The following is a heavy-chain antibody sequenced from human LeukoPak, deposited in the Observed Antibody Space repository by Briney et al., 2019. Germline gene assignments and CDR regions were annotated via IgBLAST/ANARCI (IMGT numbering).Heavy chain of an antibody. J-gene: IGHJ4*02. D-gene: IGHD2-2*03. CDR1: GYTFTSYG. CDR3: ARDPGYCSSTSCYVKELDY. CDR2: ISAYNGNT. Sequence: ASVKVSCKASGYTFTSYGISWVRQAPGQGLEWMGWISAYNGNTNYAQKLQGRVTMTRDMSTSTVYMELSSLRSEDTAVYYCARDPGYCSSTSCYVKELDYWGQGTLVTVSS. V-gene: IGHV1-18*01.